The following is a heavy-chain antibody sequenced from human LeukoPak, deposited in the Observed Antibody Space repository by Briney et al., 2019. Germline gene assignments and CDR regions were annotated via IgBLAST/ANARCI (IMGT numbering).Heavy chain of an antibody. CDR3: ARDSTNYDILTGYSYFDY. Sequence: GGSLRLSCSAASGFTFSSFSMHWVRQAPGKGLEWVAIISYDGSNIYYADSVKGRFTISRDNSKNTLYLQMNSLRAEDTAVYYCARDSTNYDILTGYSYFDYWGQGTLVTVSS. J-gene: IGHJ4*02. V-gene: IGHV3-30*04. CDR1: GFTFSSFS. CDR2: ISYDGSNI. D-gene: IGHD3-9*01.